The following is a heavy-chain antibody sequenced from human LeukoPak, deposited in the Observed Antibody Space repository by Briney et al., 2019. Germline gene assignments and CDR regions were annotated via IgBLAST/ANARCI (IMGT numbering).Heavy chain of an antibody. J-gene: IGHJ5*02. Sequence: ASVKVSCKASGYTFTGYYMHWVRQAPGQGLEWMGWINPDSGVTRYAQKFQGRVTMTRDTSISTAYMELSSLTSDDTAVYFCARDGRGDSATYYNWFDPWGQGTLVTVSS. D-gene: IGHD3-10*01. CDR1: GYTFTGYY. CDR3: ARDGRGDSATYYNWFDP. V-gene: IGHV1-2*02. CDR2: INPDSGVT.